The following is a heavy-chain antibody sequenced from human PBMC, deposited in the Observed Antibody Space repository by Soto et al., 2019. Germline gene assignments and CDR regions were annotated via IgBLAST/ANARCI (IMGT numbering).Heavy chain of an antibody. D-gene: IGHD3-22*01. CDR3: ARDPDSSDPYYFDY. Sequence: QVQLVESGGGVVQPGRSLRLSCAASGFTFSSYGMHWVRQAPGKGLEWVAVIWYDGSNKYYAESVKGRFTISRDNSKNTLYLKMNSLSAEDTDVYYCARDPDSSDPYYFDYWGQGSLVTVSS. V-gene: IGHV3-33*01. CDR2: IWYDGSNK. CDR1: GFTFSSYG. J-gene: IGHJ4*02.